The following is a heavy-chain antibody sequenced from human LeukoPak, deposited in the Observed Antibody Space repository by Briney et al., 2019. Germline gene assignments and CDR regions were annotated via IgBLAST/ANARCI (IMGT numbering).Heavy chain of an antibody. CDR2: ISYDGSKK. CDR1: GFTFSSYG. J-gene: IGHJ6*02. Sequence: GRSLRLSCATSGFTFSSYGMHWVRQAPGKGLEWVAVISYDGSKKYYADSVKGRFTISRDNSKDTLYLQMNSLRAEDTALYYCAKDLDTTVVTHGMDVWGQGTPVTASS. V-gene: IGHV3-30*18. CDR3: AKDLDTTVVTHGMDV. D-gene: IGHD4-23*01.